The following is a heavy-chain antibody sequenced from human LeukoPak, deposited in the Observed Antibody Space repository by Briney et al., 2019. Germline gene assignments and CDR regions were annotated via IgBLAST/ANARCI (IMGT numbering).Heavy chain of an antibody. CDR3: ARGTSGYSSGWYLDY. CDR2: ISGSGGST. Sequence: PGGSLRLSCAASGFTFSSYAMSWVRQAPGKGLEWVSAISGSGGSTYYADSVKGRFTISRDNSKNTLYLQMNSLRAEDTAVYYCARGTSGYSSGWYLDYWGQGTLVTVSS. CDR1: GFTFSSYA. D-gene: IGHD6-19*01. J-gene: IGHJ4*02. V-gene: IGHV3-23*01.